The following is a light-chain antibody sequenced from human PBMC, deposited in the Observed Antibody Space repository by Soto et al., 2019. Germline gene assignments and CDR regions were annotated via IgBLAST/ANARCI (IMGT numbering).Light chain of an antibody. Sequence: QSVLTQPPSASETPGQRVTISCSGSTSNIGNNYVYWYQQLPGAAPRLLIYRNEKRPTGVPDRFSGSKSGTSASLAITGLQAEDEADYYCQSYDSSLSGSVFGGGTKLTVL. CDR1: TSNIGNNY. V-gene: IGLV1-47*01. J-gene: IGLJ3*02. CDR3: QSYDSSLSGSV. CDR2: RNE.